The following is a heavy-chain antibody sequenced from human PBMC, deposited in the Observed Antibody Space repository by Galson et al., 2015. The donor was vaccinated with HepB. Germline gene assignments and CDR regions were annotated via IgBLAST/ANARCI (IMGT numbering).Heavy chain of an antibody. CDR1: GFAFSTNG. D-gene: IGHD3/OR15-3a*01. Sequence: SLRLSCAASGFAFSTNGMHWVRQAPGKGLEWVAVIWFDGSNKIYADSVKGRFTISRDNSKNTLFLQMNSLGVEDTAMYYCVRGSWTSDPDAFDVWGQGTMVTVSS. CDR3: VRGSWTSDPDAFDV. CDR2: IWFDGSNK. J-gene: IGHJ3*01. V-gene: IGHV3-33*01.